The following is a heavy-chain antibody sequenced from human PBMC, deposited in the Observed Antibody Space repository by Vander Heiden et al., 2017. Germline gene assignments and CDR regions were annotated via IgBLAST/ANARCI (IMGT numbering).Heavy chain of an antibody. D-gene: IGHD2-8*01. V-gene: IGHV2-70*01. CDR3: ARVKNTKDLDY. CDR2: IDWDDDK. Sequence: VTLRESGPALVKPTQTLTLTCTFSGFSLATSGMCVSWFRQPPGKALEWLALIDWDDDKFYSTSLKTRLTISKDTSKNQVVLTMTNVDPVDTATYYCARVKNTKDLDYWGQGTLVTVSS. J-gene: IGHJ4*02. CDR1: GFSLATSGMC.